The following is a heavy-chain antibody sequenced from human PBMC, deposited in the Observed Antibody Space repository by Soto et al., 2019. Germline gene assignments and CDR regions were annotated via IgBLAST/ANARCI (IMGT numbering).Heavy chain of an antibody. D-gene: IGHD3-3*01. CDR2: IVVGSGNT. CDR3: AADNDFWSGHYSFDY. Sequence: SVKVSCKASGFTFSSSAVQWVRQARGQRLEWIGWIVVGSGNTNYAQKFQERVTITRDMSTSTAYMELTGLRSEDTAVYYCAADNDFWSGHYSFDYWGQGALVTVSS. CDR1: GFTFSSSA. J-gene: IGHJ4*02. V-gene: IGHV1-58*01.